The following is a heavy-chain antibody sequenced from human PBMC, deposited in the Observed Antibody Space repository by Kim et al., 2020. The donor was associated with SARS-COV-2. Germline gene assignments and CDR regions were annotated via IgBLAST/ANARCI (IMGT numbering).Heavy chain of an antibody. Sequence: SETLSLTCAVSGGSISSSNWWSWVRQPPGKGLEWIGEIYHSGSTNYNPSLKSRVTISVDKSKNQFSLKLSSVTAADTAVYYCARDSFDWYNYFDYWGQGTLVTVSS. V-gene: IGHV4-4*02. J-gene: IGHJ4*02. CDR2: IYHSGST. D-gene: IGHD3-9*01. CDR1: GGSISSSNW. CDR3: ARDSFDWYNYFDY.